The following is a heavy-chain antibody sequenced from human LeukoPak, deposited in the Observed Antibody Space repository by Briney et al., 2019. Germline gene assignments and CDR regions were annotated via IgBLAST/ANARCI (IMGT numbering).Heavy chain of an antibody. D-gene: IGHD6-19*01. CDR3: AKGEPGPLAVAGRSYYYYGMDV. V-gene: IGHV3-30*18. Sequence: GGSLRLSCAPSGFTFNSYGMQWVRQAPGRGLEWVAVISYDGSNKYYADSVKGRFTISRDNSKNTLYLQMNSLRAEDTAVYYCAKGEPGPLAVAGRSYYYYGMDVWGQGTTVTVSS. J-gene: IGHJ6*02. CDR2: ISYDGSNK. CDR1: GFTFNSYG.